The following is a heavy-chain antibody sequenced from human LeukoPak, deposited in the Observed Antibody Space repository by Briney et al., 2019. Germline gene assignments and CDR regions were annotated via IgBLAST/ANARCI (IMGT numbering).Heavy chain of an antibody. CDR3: ARLAPVGATHYYYFDY. D-gene: IGHD1-26*01. CDR1: GYSFTNYW. Sequence: SGESLKISCKGSGYSFTNYWIGWVRQLPGKGLEWMGIIYPGDSDTRYSPSFQGQVTISADKSIITAYLQWSSLKASDTAIYYCARLAPVGATHYYYFDYWGQGTLVTLSS. V-gene: IGHV5-51*01. CDR2: IYPGDSDT. J-gene: IGHJ4*02.